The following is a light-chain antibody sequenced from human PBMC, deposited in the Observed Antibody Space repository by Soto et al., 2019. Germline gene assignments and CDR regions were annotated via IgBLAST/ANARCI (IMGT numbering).Light chain of an antibody. J-gene: IGKJ2*01. CDR2: KAS. CDR3: QQYNSYSHT. Sequence: DIQMTQSPSTLSASVGDRVTITCRASQSISSWLAWYQQKPGKAPKLLIHKASSLESGVPSRFSGSGSGTEFTLTISSLQPDDFATYYCQQYNSYSHTFGQGTKLEIK. CDR1: QSISSW. V-gene: IGKV1-5*03.